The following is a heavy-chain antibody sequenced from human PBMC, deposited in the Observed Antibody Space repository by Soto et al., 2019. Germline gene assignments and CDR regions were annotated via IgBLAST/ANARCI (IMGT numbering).Heavy chain of an antibody. CDR3: AKQSTGYSRDFDY. J-gene: IGHJ4*02. CDR2: INPNSGGT. CDR1: GYTFTGYY. Sequence: ASVKVSCKASGYTFTGYYMHWVRQAPGQGLEWMGWINPNSGGTNYAQKFQGRVTMTRDTSISTAYMELSRLRSDDTAVYYCAKQSTGYSRDFDYWGQGTLGTVSA. D-gene: IGHD6-13*01. V-gene: IGHV1-2*02.